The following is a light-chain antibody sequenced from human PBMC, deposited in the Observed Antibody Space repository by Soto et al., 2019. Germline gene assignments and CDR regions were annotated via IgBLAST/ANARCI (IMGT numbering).Light chain of an antibody. CDR2: GAS. CDR1: QSVSSSY. Sequence: EIVLTQSPGTLSLSPGERATLSCRASQSVSSSYLAWYQQKPGQAPRLLIYGASSRATGIPDRFSGSGSGTDFTLTISRLEPEAFAVYYCQQYGSSPYTFGQGPKMEIQ. CDR3: QQYGSSPYT. J-gene: IGKJ2*01. V-gene: IGKV3-20*01.